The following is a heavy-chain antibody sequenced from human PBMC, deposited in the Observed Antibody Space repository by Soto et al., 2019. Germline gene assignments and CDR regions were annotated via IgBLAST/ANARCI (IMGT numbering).Heavy chain of an antibody. CDR1: GGSISSGGYY. D-gene: IGHD5-18*01. J-gene: IGHJ2*01. CDR3: ASYVDTPMVTSSYWYFDL. Sequence: SETLSLTCTVSGGSISSGGYYWSLIRQHPGKGLEWIGYIYHSGSTYYNPSLKSRVTISVDTSKNQFSLKLSSVTAADTAVYYSASYVDTPMVTSSYWYFDLWGRGTLVTVSS. CDR2: IYHSGST. V-gene: IGHV4-31*03.